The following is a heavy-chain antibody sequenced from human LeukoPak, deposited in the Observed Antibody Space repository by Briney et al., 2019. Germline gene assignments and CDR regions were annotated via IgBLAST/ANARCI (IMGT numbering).Heavy chain of an antibody. CDR3: ARSGYYYGMDV. V-gene: IGHV4-30-2*01. CDR2: IYHSGST. CDR1: GGSISSGGYY. D-gene: IGHD3-10*01. J-gene: IGHJ6*02. Sequence: SETLSLTCTVSGGSISSGGYYWIWIRQPPGKGLEWIGYIYHSGSTYYNPSLKSRVTISVDRSKKQFSLKLSSVTAADTAVYYCARSGYYYGMDVWGQGTTVTVSS.